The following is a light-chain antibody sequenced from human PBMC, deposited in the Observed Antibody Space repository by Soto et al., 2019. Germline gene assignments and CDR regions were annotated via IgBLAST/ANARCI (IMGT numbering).Light chain of an antibody. Sequence: EIVLTQSPATLFVSPGERASLSCRASQSGSADVDWYQQKPGQAPRLLFYDASHRASGIPARFSGRGPGTDFTLTISSLEPEDVAIYFCQHRGSWPLFGGGTKVESK. CDR3: QHRGSWPL. J-gene: IGKJ4*01. CDR2: DAS. V-gene: IGKV3D-11*02. CDR1: QSGSAD.